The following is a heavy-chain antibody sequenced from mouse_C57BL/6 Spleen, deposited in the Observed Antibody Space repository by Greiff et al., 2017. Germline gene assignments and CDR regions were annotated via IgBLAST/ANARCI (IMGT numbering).Heavy chain of an antibody. Sequence: VQLQQSGPELVKPGASVKMSCKASGYTFTDYNMHWVKQSHGKSLEWIEYINPNNGGTSYNQKFKGKATLTVNKSSSTAYMELRSLTSEDSAVYYCARAYGSSSWFAYWGQGTLVTVSA. CDR3: ARAYGSSSWFAY. D-gene: IGHD1-1*01. J-gene: IGHJ3*01. CDR2: INPNNGGT. V-gene: IGHV1-22*01. CDR1: GYTFTDYN.